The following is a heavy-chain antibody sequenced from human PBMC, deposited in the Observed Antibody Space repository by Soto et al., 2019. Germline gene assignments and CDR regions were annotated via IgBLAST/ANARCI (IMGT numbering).Heavy chain of an antibody. D-gene: IGHD6-6*01. V-gene: IGHV1-2*02. CDR2: INPNSGGT. Sequence: RASVKVSCKASGYTFTGYYMHWVRQAPGQGLEWMGWINPNSGGTNYAQKFQGRVTMTRDTSISTAYMELSRLRFDDTAVYYCARAYSSSSVAYFDYWGQGTLVTVSS. J-gene: IGHJ4*02. CDR1: GYTFTGYY. CDR3: ARAYSSSSVAYFDY.